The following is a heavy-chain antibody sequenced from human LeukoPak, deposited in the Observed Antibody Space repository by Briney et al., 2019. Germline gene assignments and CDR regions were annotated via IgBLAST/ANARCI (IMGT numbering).Heavy chain of an antibody. CDR3: ARARGQPRTFDY. J-gene: IGHJ4*02. Sequence: SQTLSLTCTVSGGSISSGSYYWSLIRQPAGKGLEWIGRIYTSGSTNYNPSLESRVTISVDTSKNQFSLKLSSVTAADTAVYYCARARGQPRTFDYWGQGTLVTVSS. D-gene: IGHD1-14*01. CDR1: GGSISSGSYY. V-gene: IGHV4-61*02. CDR2: IYTSGST.